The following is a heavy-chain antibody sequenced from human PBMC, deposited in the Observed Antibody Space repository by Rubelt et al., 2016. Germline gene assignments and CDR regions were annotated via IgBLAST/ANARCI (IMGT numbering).Heavy chain of an antibody. D-gene: IGHD3-22*01. CDR2: IYHSGST. CDR1: GGSISSSNW. CDR3: ARALNDYDSSGYSEYYFDY. V-gene: IGHV4-4*02. Sequence: QVQLQESGPGLVKPSGTLSLTCAVSGGSISSSNWWSWVRQPPGKGLEWIGEIYHSGSTNYNPSLKSRGTIAVDKSKNQFSLKLSSGTAADTAVYYCARALNDYDSSGYSEYYFDYWGQGTLVTVSS. J-gene: IGHJ4*02.